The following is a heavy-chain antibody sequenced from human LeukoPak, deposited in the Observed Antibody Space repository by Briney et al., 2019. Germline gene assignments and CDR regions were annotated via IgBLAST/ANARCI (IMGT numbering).Heavy chain of an antibody. V-gene: IGHV3-73*01. J-gene: IGHJ6*03. CDR1: GFTFSGSA. Sequence: GGSLRLSCAASGFTFSGSAMHWVRQASGKGLEWVGRIRSKANSYATAYAASVKGRFTISRDDSKNTAYLQMNSLKTEDTAVYYCTRHYYDSSGYYDAMKYYYYYMDVWGKGTTVTVSS. CDR3: TRHYYDSSGYYDAMKYYYYYMDV. D-gene: IGHD3-22*01. CDR2: IRSKANSYAT.